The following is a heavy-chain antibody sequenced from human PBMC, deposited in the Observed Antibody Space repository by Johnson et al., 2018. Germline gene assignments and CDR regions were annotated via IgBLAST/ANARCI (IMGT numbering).Heavy chain of an antibody. CDR3: ARDPLQGLVLADAFDY. D-gene: IGHD6-19*01. CDR2: ISTTSHYI. Sequence: VQLVQSGGGLVKXGGSLRLSCAASGFTFSAYRMSWVRQAPGKGLEWVSSISTTSHYIYYVDSVKGRFTISRDKPRDSLYLQMDNLRAEDTTVYHCARDPLQGLVLADAFDYWGQGTLVTVSS. CDR1: GFTFSAYR. J-gene: IGHJ4*02. V-gene: IGHV3-21*01.